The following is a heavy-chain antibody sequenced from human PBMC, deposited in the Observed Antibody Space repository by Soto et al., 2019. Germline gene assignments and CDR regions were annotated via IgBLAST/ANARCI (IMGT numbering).Heavy chain of an antibody. CDR3: TRRYTWNDYSFDP. CDR1: RVSISVHSYY. D-gene: IGHD2-2*02. CDR2: SYYSGTT. J-gene: IGHJ5*02. V-gene: IGHV4-39*01. Sequence: QPLLQESGPGLVKPSQDLSLTCTVSRVSISVHSYYWTWIRQAPGKGLEWIGSSYYSGTTYFNPSLKGRVSISVDTSKNQFSLRLTSVTAADTAVYYCTRRYTWNDYSFDPWGPGRLVTVSS.